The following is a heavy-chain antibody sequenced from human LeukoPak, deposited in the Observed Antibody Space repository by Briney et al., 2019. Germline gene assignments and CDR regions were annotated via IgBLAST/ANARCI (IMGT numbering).Heavy chain of an antibody. V-gene: IGHV4-31*03. Sequence: PSETLSLTCTVSGGSISSGGYYWSWIRQHPGKGLEWIGYIYYSGSTYYNPSLKSRVTISVDTAKNQFSLKLSSVTAEDTAVYYCARYFWGEYGVQGRDYYYGMDVWGQGITVTVSS. CDR1: GGSISSGGYY. CDR3: ARYFWGEYGVQGRDYYYGMDV. J-gene: IGHJ6*02. CDR2: IYYSGST. D-gene: IGHD3-3*01.